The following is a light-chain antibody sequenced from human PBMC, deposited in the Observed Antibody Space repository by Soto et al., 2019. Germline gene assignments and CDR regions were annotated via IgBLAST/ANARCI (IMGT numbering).Light chain of an antibody. J-gene: IGKJ4*01. V-gene: IGKV1-9*01. CDR2: SAS. Sequence: DIPLTQSPSFLSAFVGDTVTIPCRASQARSTNLAWFQQKPGKVPKLLIRSASTLQSGVPPRFSGGGSGTEFTLTISTLQPDDSGIYYCQQLNGYQLAFGGGTNVEIK. CDR3: QQLNGYQLA. CDR1: QARSTN.